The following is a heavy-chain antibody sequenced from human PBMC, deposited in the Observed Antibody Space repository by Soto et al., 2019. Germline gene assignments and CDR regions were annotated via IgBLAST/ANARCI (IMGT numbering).Heavy chain of an antibody. CDR3: ARSGDNYNRLDY. J-gene: IGHJ4*02. D-gene: IGHD1-1*01. CDR2: SSNSGTFS. Sequence: RRLYCEGSGFTFSDYYISWIRQAPGKGLEWISYSSNSGTFSRYADSVKGRFSISRDNTKNLLYLQMNSLRAEDTAVYYCARSGDNYNRLDYWGQGTPVTVSS. CDR1: GFTFSDYY. V-gene: IGHV3-11*06.